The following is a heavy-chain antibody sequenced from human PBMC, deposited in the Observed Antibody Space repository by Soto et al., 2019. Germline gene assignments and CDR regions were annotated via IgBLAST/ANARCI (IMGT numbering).Heavy chain of an antibody. CDR1: GASVSHGY. D-gene: IGHD3-16*01. CDR3: ATLWGREKDPTLRGFDP. Sequence: SETLSLTCNVSGASVSHGYWSWIRQPPGKGLEWIGFMYFGGSFNYNPSLTSRATISVETSKNQFSMKLTSVTASDTAVYYCATLWGREKDPTLRGFDPGGQRTLVTVPS. J-gene: IGHJ5*02. V-gene: IGHV4-59*08. CDR2: MYFGGSF.